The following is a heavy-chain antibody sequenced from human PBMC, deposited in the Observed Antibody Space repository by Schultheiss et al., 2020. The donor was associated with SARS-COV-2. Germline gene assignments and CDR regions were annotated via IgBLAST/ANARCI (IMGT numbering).Heavy chain of an antibody. D-gene: IGHD3-22*01. V-gene: IGHV4-31*03. Sequence: SETLSLTCTVSGGSISSGGYYWSWIRHHPGKGLEWIGYIYYSGTTYYSPSLKSRVTMSVDTPKNQFSLKVSSVTAADTAVYYCARSGGYYYDTTGSSFYFKHWGQGIPVTVSS. CDR1: GGSISSGGYY. CDR3: ARSGGYYYDTTGSSFYFKH. CDR2: IYYSGTT. J-gene: IGHJ1*01.